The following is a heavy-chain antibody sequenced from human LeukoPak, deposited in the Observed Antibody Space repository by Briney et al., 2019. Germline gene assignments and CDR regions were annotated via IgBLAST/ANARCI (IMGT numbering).Heavy chain of an antibody. V-gene: IGHV3-48*02. Sequence: GGSLRLSCAASGFSFSNYGMTWVRQAPGKGLEWVSYISSSSRTLHYADSVKGRFTVSRDDGENLLFLQMNSVRDEDTAIFYCARVGDGHSVNYLDHWGQGTLVTVSS. D-gene: IGHD4-11*01. CDR3: ARVGDGHSVNYLDH. J-gene: IGHJ4*02. CDR2: ISSSSRTL. CDR1: GFSFSNYG.